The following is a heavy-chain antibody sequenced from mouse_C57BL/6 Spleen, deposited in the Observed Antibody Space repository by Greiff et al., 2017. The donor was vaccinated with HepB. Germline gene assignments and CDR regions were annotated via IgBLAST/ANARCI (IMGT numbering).Heavy chain of an antibody. J-gene: IGHJ4*01. CDR2: IYPGSGST. CDR3: ASVSGHENYAMDY. CDR1: GYNFTSYW. D-gene: IGHD3-2*02. Sequence: VQLQQPGAELVKPGASVKMSCKASGYNFTSYWITWVKQRPGQGLEWIGDIYPGSGSTNYNENFKSKATLTVDTSSSTAYMQLSSLTSEDSAVYYCASVSGHENYAMDYWGQGTSVTVSS. V-gene: IGHV1-55*01.